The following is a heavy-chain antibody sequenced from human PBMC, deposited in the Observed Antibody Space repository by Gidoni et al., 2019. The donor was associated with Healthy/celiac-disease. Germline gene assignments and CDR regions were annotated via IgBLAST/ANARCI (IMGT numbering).Heavy chain of an antibody. CDR2: ISSSSSYI. J-gene: IGHJ4*02. V-gene: IGHV3-21*01. CDR3: ARDVQPSYSSGWYGGFWDY. D-gene: IGHD6-19*01. Sequence: EVQLVESGGGLVKPGGSLRLSGAAPGFTFSRYGMPWVRQAPGKGLEWVSSISSSSSYIYYADSVKGRFTISRDNAKNSLYLQMNSLRAEDTAVYYCARDVQPSYSSGWYGGFWDYWGQGTLVTVSS. CDR1: GFTFSRYG.